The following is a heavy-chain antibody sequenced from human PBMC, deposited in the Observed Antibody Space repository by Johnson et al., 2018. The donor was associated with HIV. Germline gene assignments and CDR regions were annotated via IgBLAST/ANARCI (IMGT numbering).Heavy chain of an antibody. Sequence: VQLVESGGGVVKPGGSLRLSCAASGFTFSNAWMSWVRQAPGKGLEWVGRIKSKTDGGTTDYAAPVKGRFTISRDDSKNTLYLQMNSPKTEDTAVYYCTTSGEVEMATIVAFDIWGQGTMVTVSS. V-gene: IGHV3-15*01. CDR3: TTSGEVEMATIVAFDI. CDR1: GFTFSNAW. J-gene: IGHJ3*02. D-gene: IGHD5-24*01. CDR2: IKSKTDGGTT.